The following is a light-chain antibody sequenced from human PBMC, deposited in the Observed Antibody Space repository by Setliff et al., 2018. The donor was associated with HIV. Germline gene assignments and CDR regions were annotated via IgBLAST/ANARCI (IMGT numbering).Light chain of an antibody. CDR3: SSNTSKSTYV. CDR2: DVS. V-gene: IGLV2-14*03. CDR1: SSDVGGYNC. Sequence: QSALTQPASLSGSPGQSITIPCTGTSSDVGGYNCVSWYQQHPGKAPKLMIYDVSNRPSGVSNRFSGSKSGNTASLTISGLQAEDEADYYCSSNTSKSTYVFGSGTKVTVL. J-gene: IGLJ1*01.